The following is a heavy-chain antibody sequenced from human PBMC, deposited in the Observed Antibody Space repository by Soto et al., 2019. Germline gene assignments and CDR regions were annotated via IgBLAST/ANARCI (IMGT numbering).Heavy chain of an antibody. V-gene: IGHV3-23*01. CDR2: ISGGRGGT. CDR1: GLTFSNYA. Sequence: EVQLLESGGGLVQPGGSLRLSCAASGLTFSNYAMSWVRQAPGKGLEWVSTISGGRGGTYYADSVKDRFTISRDNSKNTLYLQMNSLRAEDTAVYYCASRNYYDSRGYYYLYYFDYWGQGTLVTVSS. D-gene: IGHD3-22*01. J-gene: IGHJ4*02. CDR3: ASRNYYDSRGYYYLYYFDY.